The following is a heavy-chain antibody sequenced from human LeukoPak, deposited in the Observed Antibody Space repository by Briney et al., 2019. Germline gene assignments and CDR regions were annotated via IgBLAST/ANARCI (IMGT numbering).Heavy chain of an antibody. CDR3: ARGYYDSSGLNWFDP. J-gene: IGHJ5*02. Sequence: SETLSLTCAVYGGSFSGYYWSWIRQPAGKGLEWIGRIYTSGSTNYNPSLKSRVTMSVDTSKNQFSLKLSSVTAADTAVYYCARGYYDSSGLNWFDPWGQGTLVTVSS. V-gene: IGHV4-59*10. D-gene: IGHD3-22*01. CDR1: GGSFSGYY. CDR2: IYTSGST.